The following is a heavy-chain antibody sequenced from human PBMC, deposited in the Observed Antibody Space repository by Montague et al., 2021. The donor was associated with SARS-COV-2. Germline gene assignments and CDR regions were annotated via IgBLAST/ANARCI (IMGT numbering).Heavy chain of an antibody. CDR3: VRGGGNSADHYYDGMDV. V-gene: IGHV4-59*01. D-gene: IGHD4-23*01. Sequence: SETLSLTCTVSGGPISRNYWNWIRQPPGKGLEWIGYIYYSGTTNCNPSLKSRVTMSVDTPKNQFSLKLNSVTAADTAVYYCVRGGGNSADHYYDGMDVWGLGTTVTVSS. CDR1: GGPISRNY. CDR2: IYYSGTT. J-gene: IGHJ6*02.